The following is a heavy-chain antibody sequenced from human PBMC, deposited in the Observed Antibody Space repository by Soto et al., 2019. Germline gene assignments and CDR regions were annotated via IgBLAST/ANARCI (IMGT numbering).Heavy chain of an antibody. CDR2: VSGGGGST. J-gene: IGHJ4*02. Sequence: GGSLRLSCAASGFTFSTFPITWVRQAPGQGLEWVSGVSGGGGSTYYADSVKGRFTVSRDNSKNTLFLQMDSLRAEDTAVYYCATFPPLTSGWLTYCDHWGQGTLVPVSS. CDR1: GFTFSTFP. V-gene: IGHV3-23*01. D-gene: IGHD6-19*01. CDR3: ATFPPLTSGWLTYCDH.